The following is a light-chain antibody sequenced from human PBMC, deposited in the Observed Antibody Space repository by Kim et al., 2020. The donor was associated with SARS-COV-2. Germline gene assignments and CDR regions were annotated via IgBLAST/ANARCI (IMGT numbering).Light chain of an antibody. CDR2: LNNDGSH. Sequence: ASVKLTCTLSSGHSNYAIAWLQQQPEKGSRYLMKLNNDGSHNKGGGIPDRFSGSSSGSERYLTISSLQSEDEADYYCQTWDTGIRVFGGGTKLTVL. J-gene: IGLJ2*01. CDR3: QTWDTGIRV. CDR1: SGHSNYA. V-gene: IGLV4-69*01.